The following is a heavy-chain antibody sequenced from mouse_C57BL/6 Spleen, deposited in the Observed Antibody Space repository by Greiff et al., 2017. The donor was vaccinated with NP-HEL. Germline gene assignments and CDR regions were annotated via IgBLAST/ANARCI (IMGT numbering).Heavy chain of an antibody. V-gene: IGHV1-58*01. D-gene: IGHD2-3*01. CDR2: IYIGNGYT. CDR1: GYTFTSYG. Sequence: VQLQQSGAELVRPGSSVKMSCKTSGYTFTSYGINWVKQRPGQGLEWIGYIYIGNGYTEYNEKFKGKATLTSDTSSSTAYMQLSSLTSEDSAVYFCARSCSYDDYYGWYFDVWGTGTTVTVSS. CDR3: ARSCSYDDYYGWYFDV. J-gene: IGHJ1*03.